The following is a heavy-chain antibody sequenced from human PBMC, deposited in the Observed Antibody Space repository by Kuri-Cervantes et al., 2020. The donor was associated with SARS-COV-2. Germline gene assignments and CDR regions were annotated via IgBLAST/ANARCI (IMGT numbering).Heavy chain of an antibody. D-gene: IGHD3-22*01. CDR2: IYYSGST. CDR3: AREDSSGYYFDY. V-gene: IGHV4-59*01. J-gene: IGHJ4*02. CDR1: GGSISSYY. Sequence: SETLSLTCTVSGGSISSYYWSWIRQPPGRGLEWIGYIYYSGSTNYNPSLKSRVTISVDTSKNQFSLKLSSVTAADTAVYYCAREDSSGYYFDYWGQGTLVTVSS.